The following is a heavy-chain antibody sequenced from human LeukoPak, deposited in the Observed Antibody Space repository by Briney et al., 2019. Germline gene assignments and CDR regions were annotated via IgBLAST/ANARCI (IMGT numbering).Heavy chain of an antibody. CDR3: ASPGSAGGRWDSDY. Sequence: GGSLRLSCVGSGFTFSTYWMTWVRQAPGKGLEWVANIKQDGSEKYYVDSVKGRFTVSRDNAKNSLYLQMNYVRAEDTAVYYCASPGSAGGRWDSDYWGQGALVIVSS. CDR1: GFTFSTYW. D-gene: IGHD4-23*01. CDR2: IKQDGSEK. J-gene: IGHJ4*02. V-gene: IGHV3-7*01.